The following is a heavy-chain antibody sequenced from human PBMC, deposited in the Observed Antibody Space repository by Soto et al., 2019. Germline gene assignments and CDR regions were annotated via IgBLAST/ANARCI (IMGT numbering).Heavy chain of an antibody. Sequence: QVQLVQSGADVKKPGSSVNVSCKASGGTFSSYGITWVRHAPGQWLEWMGGIIPIFGTTNYAQKFRGRVTSNADEYTSTVDIEVSSLRSEDTVVYSCALVPACRTGVPIFRVNTRVYVMDVWGEGAPVTV. V-gene: IGHV1-69*01. J-gene: IGHJ6*02. CDR2: IIPIFGTT. D-gene: IGHD2-2*01. CDR3: ALVPACRTGVPIFRVNTRVYVMDV. CDR1: GGTFSSYG.